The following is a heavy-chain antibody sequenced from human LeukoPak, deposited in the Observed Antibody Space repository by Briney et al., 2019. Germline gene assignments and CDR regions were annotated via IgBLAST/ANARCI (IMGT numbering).Heavy chain of an antibody. V-gene: IGHV3-74*01. D-gene: IGHD2-8*01. CDR2: IDSEGSST. Sequence: PGGSLRLSCAASGFTLNSYWMYWVRQAPGKGLVLVSRIDSEGSSTRYADSVKGRFTISRDSAKNTLYLQMNGLRAEDTAVYYCARFHNGGFWGQGTQVTVSS. CDR1: GFTLNSYW. J-gene: IGHJ4*02. CDR3: ARFHNGGF.